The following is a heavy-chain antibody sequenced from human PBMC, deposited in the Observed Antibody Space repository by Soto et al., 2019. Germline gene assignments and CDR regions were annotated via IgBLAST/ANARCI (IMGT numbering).Heavy chain of an antibody. CDR1: GGSISSYY. CDR3: ARRYGSAFDI. D-gene: IGHD3-10*01. CDR2: IYYSGST. Sequence: QVQLQESGPGLVKPSETLSLTCTVSGGSISSYYWSWIRQPPGKGLEWIGYIYYSGSTNYIPSLKNRVTISVDTSKNQFSLKLSSVTAADTAVYYCARRYGSAFDIWGQGTMVTVSS. V-gene: IGHV4-59*01. J-gene: IGHJ3*02.